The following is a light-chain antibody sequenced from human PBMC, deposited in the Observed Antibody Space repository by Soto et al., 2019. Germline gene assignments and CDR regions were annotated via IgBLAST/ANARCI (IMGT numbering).Light chain of an antibody. Sequence: EILLTQSPATLSVSPWARPTLSCRASQSVAGNLAWYQHKPGQAPRLLIYGASTGATGIPARFSGSGSGTEFTITISSLQSGDFAVYYCQQYNSWPGTFGQGTKVDIK. CDR1: QSVAGN. CDR2: GAS. J-gene: IGKJ1*01. V-gene: IGKV3-15*01. CDR3: QQYNSWPGT.